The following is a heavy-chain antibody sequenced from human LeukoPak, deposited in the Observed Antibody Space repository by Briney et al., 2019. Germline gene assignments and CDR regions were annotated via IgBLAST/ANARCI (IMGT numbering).Heavy chain of an antibody. Sequence: GASVKVSCKASGGTFSSYAISWVRQAPGQGLEWMGGIIPIFGTANYAQKFQGRVTITADESTSTAYMGLSSLRSEDTAVYYCATSRDGYNGDFDYWGQGTLVTVSS. CDR1: GGTFSSYA. CDR3: ATSRDGYNGDFDY. J-gene: IGHJ4*02. CDR2: IIPIFGTA. D-gene: IGHD5-24*01. V-gene: IGHV1-69*01.